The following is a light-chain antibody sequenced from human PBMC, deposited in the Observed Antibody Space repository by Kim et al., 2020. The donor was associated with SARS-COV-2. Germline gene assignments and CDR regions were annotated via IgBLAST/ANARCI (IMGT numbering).Light chain of an antibody. CDR1: QDIKNY. V-gene: IGKV1-33*01. CDR3: QQSDALYT. J-gene: IGKJ2*01. Sequence: LSASVGDRVSITCQASQDIKNYVNWYQQKPGKAPKLLIYDASNLETGVPSRFSGSGSGTDFTFTINSLQSEDIATYYCQQSDALYTFGQGTKLEI. CDR2: DAS.